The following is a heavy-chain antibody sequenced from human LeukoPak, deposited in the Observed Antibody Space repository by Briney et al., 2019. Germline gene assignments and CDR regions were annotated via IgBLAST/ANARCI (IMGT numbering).Heavy chain of an antibody. CDR1: GFTFSSYV. V-gene: IGHV3-13*01. J-gene: IGHJ6*02. D-gene: IGHD6-6*01. CDR3: ARAPPYSSASWGYYGMDV. CDR2: ICIAGDT. Sequence: GGSLRLSCAASGFTFSSYVMSWVRQAPGKGLEWVSSICIAGDTYYPGSVKGRFTISRENAKNSLYLQMNSLRAGDTAVYYCARAPPYSSASWGYYGMDVWGQGTTVTVSS.